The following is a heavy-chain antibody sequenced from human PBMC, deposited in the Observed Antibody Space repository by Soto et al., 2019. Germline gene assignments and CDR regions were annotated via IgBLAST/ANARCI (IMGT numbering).Heavy chain of an antibody. CDR1: GFTFIDFA. Sequence: QVQLVESGGGVVQPGRSLRLSCAASGFTFIDFAWNGFRRLQGKGLEWVAVIWYDGSTEYYADSVKGRFTISRDNSKNTVYLQMNSLRVEDTAVYYCARDVGSQGVWGQGTMVTVSS. CDR3: ARDVGSQGV. D-gene: IGHD2-15*01. J-gene: IGHJ3*01. V-gene: IGHV3-33*01. CDR2: IWYDGSTE.